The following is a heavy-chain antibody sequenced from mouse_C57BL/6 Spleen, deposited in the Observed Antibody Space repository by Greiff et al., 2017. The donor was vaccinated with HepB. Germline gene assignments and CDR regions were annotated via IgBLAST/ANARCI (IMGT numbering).Heavy chain of an antibody. CDR3: ARSNGSSYAMDY. D-gene: IGHD1-1*01. CDR1: GYTFTSYW. V-gene: IGHV1-69*01. J-gene: IGHJ4*01. CDR2: FDPSDSYT. Sequence: VQLQQPGAELVMPGASVKLSCKASGYTFTSYWMHWVEQRPGQGLEWIGEFDPSDSYTNYNQKFKGKSTLTVDKSSSTAYMQPSSLTSEDSAVYYCARSNGSSYAMDYWGQGTSVTVSS.